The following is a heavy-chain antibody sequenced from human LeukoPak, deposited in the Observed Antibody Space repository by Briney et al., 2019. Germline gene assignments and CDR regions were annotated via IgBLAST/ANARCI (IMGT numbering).Heavy chain of an antibody. CDR1: GYTFTSYD. D-gene: IGHD3-16*02. CDR2: MNPNSGNT. J-gene: IGHJ4*02. Sequence: ASVTLSCKASGYTFTSYDINWVRQATGQGLEWMGWMNPNSGNTGYAQKFQGRLTMTRNTSISTAYMELSSLRSEDTAVYYCKLERRWSYRFSASPSSSQWDYWGQGTLVTVSS. V-gene: IGHV1-8*01. CDR3: KLERRWSYRFSASPSSSQWDY.